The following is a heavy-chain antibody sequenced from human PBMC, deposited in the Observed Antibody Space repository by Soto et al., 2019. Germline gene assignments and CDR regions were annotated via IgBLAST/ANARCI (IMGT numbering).Heavy chain of an antibody. V-gene: IGHV1-18*01. D-gene: IGHD3-10*01. CDR3: AREDYYSGSGTYSPPRYYGMDV. Sequence: QVQLVQSGAEVKRAGASVKVSCKASGYTFSSYGLSWVRQAPGQGLEWMGWISDYNGNTHYAQKFQGRVIMTTDTSTRTAYMELRSLRSDDTAVYFCAREDYYSGSGTYSPPRYYGMDVWGQGTTVTVSS. CDR1: GYTFSSYG. CDR2: ISDYNGNT. J-gene: IGHJ6*02.